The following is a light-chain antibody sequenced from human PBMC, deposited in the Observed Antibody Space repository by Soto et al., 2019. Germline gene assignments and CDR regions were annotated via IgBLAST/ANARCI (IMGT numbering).Light chain of an antibody. CDR2: DAS. CDR3: QQYDSVLGT. CDR1: QAITNN. Sequence: DIQLTQSQVFLSASVGERVTLTCLASQAITNNLAWYQQKPGKPPRLLIYDASSLESGVPSRFSGSGSGTEFTLTISSLQPDDFATYYCQQYDSVLGTFGPGTKVDIK. V-gene: IGKV1-9*01. J-gene: IGKJ1*01.